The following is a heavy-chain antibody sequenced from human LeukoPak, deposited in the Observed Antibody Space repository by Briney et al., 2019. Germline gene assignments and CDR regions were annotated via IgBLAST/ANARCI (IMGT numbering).Heavy chain of an antibody. CDR1: GFTFNNYW. D-gene: IGHD6-6*01. CDR2: IKQDGSEI. Sequence: GGSLRLSCAASGFTFNNYWMSWVRQAPGKGLEWVANIKQDGSEIYFVDSVKGRFTISRDNAKNSLYLQMNSLRAEDTAVYYCARGYSSSSSPSYYYYYYYMDVWGKGTTVTVSS. J-gene: IGHJ6*03. V-gene: IGHV3-7*04. CDR3: ARGYSSSSSPSYYYYYYYMDV.